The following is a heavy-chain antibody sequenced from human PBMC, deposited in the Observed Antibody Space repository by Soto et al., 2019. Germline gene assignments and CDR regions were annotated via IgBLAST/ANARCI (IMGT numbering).Heavy chain of an antibody. V-gene: IGHV5-51*01. CDR3: ARIGQKLVRAYYYYGMDV. CDR1: GYSFTSYW. CDR2: IYPGDSDT. D-gene: IGHD6-13*01. J-gene: IGHJ6*02. Sequence: PXESLKLSWKCSGYSFTSYWIGLVLQMPGKGLEWMGIIYPGDSDTRYSPSFQGQVTISADKSISTAYLQWSSLKASDTAMYYCARIGQKLVRAYYYYGMDVWGQGTTVTVSS.